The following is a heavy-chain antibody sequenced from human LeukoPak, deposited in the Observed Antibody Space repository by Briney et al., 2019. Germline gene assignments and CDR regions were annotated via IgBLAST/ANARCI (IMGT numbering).Heavy chain of an antibody. J-gene: IGHJ4*02. D-gene: IGHD3-3*01. CDR1: GFTFSSYA. CDR2: LTVNGDTT. V-gene: IGHV3-23*01. CDR3: AKSPPGITICGVVIMVPYFDY. Sequence: GGSLRLSCAASGFTFSSYAMSWVRQAPGKGLEWVSGLTVNGDTTYYADSVKGRFTNSRDNSQNTLYLQMNSLRAEDTAVYYCAKSPPGITICGVVIMVPYFDYWGQGTLVTVSS.